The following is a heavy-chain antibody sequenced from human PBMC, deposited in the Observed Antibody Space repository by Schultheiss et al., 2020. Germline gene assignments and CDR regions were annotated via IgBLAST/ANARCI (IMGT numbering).Heavy chain of an antibody. J-gene: IGHJ6*02. Sequence: SETLSLTCTVSGGSISSYYWSWIRQPPGKGLEWIGYIYDSTDTYYNPSLKSRLTLSVDKSKNQFSLKLTSVTAADAAVYYCSRGRRGVATTEYFYYGMDVWGQGTTVTGSS. CDR3: SRGRRGVATTEYFYYGMDV. V-gene: IGHV4-59*12. D-gene: IGHD5-12*01. CDR1: GGSISSYY. CDR2: IYDSTDT.